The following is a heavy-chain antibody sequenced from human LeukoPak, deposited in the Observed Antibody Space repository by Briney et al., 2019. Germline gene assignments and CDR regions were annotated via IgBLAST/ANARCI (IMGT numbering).Heavy chain of an antibody. J-gene: IGHJ4*02. Sequence: GGSLRLSCAASGFTFDDYAMHWVRQAPGKGLEWVSLISWDGGSTYYADSVKGRFTISRDNSKNSLYLQMNSLRAEDTALYYCAKDMHRITMTISPPDYWGQGTLVTVSS. CDR1: GFTFDDYA. V-gene: IGHV3-43D*03. CDR3: AKDMHRITMTISPPDY. D-gene: IGHD3-22*01. CDR2: ISWDGGST.